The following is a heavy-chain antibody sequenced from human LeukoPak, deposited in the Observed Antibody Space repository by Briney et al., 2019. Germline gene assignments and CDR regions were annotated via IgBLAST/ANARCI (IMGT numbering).Heavy chain of an antibody. D-gene: IGHD4-23*01. CDR1: GFTFSSYA. Sequence: PGGSLRLSCAAPGFTFSSYAMSWVRQAPGKGLEWVSAISGSGGTTFYADSVKGRFTISRDNSKNTLYLQVNSLRAADTAVYYCSEGQGMGNIPPPFQYWGQGTLVTVSS. V-gene: IGHV3-23*01. CDR2: ISGSGGTT. CDR3: SEGQGMGNIPPPFQY. J-gene: IGHJ4*02.